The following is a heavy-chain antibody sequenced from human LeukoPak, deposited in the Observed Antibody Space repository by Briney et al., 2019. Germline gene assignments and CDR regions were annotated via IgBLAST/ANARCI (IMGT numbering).Heavy chain of an antibody. J-gene: IGHJ4*02. CDR1: GFTVSSNY. CDR2: IYSGGST. V-gene: IGHV3-53*01. CDR3: QGTIFSGGPGDY. D-gene: IGHD3-9*01. Sequence: GGSLRLSCAASGFTVSSNYMNWVRQAPGKGLEWVSVIYSGGSTYYADSVKGRFTISRDNSKNTLYLQMNSLRAEDTAVYYCQGTIFSGGPGDYWGQGTLVTVSS.